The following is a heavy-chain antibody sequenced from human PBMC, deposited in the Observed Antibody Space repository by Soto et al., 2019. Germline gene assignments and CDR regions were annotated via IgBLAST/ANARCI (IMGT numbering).Heavy chain of an antibody. V-gene: IGHV3-15*07. D-gene: IGHD3-22*01. CDR2: IKSKTDGGTT. Sequence: PGGSLRLSCAASGFTFSNAWINWVRQAPGKGLEWVGRIKSKTDGGTTDFAAPVKGRFAISRDDSKDMVYLQMNSLKTEDTGIYYCTTYAYRNMIVVRFDYWGHPNLVTVSS. CDR3: TTYAYRNMIVVRFDY. CDR1: GFTFSNAW. J-gene: IGHJ4*01.